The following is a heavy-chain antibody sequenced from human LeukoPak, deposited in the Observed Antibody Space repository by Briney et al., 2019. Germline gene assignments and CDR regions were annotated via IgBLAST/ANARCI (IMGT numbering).Heavy chain of an antibody. CDR1: GASVSCGPYY. Sequence: SETLSHTRTVSGASVSCGPYYWSWIRQPPGEGLEWFGGETNYNVSLKTRPIISVDSSKSQFSVTFISVTDADTAVYHCAKEPLIPMDRGVRDAFDIGGQGTMVTVSS. CDR2: ET. V-gene: IGHV4-61*01. CDR3: AKEPLIPMDRGVRDAFDI. D-gene: IGHD3-10*01. J-gene: IGHJ3*02.